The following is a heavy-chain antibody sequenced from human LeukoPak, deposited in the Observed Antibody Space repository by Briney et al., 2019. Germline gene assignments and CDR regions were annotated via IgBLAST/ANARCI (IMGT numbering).Heavy chain of an antibody. D-gene: IGHD6-13*01. Sequence: SQTLSLTCTVSGGSISSGSYYWSWIRQPAGKGLEWIGRIYTSGSTNYNPSLKSRVTISVDTSKNQFSLKLSSVTAADTAVYYCARRHSSSWYGMRNNWFDPWGQGTLVTVSS. J-gene: IGHJ5*02. CDR3: ARRHSSSWYGMRNNWFDP. V-gene: IGHV4-61*02. CDR2: IYTSGST. CDR1: GGSISSGSYY.